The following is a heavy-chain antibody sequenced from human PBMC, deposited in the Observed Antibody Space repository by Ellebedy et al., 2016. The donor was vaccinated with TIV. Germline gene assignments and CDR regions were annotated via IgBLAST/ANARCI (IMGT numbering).Heavy chain of an antibody. D-gene: IGHD2-2*01. CDR3: ANAGGRRVPAAGKDY. CDR1: GFTFSSYA. Sequence: GESLKISXAASGFTFSSYAMSWVRQAPGKGLEWVSAISGSGGSTYYADSVKGRFTISRDNSKNTLYLQMNSLRAEDTAVYYCANAGGRRVPAAGKDYWGQGTLVTVSS. J-gene: IGHJ4*02. V-gene: IGHV3-23*01. CDR2: ISGSGGST.